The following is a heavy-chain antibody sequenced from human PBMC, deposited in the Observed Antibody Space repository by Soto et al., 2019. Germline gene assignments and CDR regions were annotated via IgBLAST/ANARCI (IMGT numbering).Heavy chain of an antibody. Sequence: EVQLVESGGGLVKPGGSLRLSCAASGFTFSSYSMNWVRQAPGKGLEWVSSISSSSSYIYYADSVKGRFTISRDNAKNSRYLQMNSLRAEDTAVYYCARANSSGWYFDYWGQGTLVTVSS. J-gene: IGHJ4*02. CDR2: ISSSSSYI. D-gene: IGHD6-19*01. V-gene: IGHV3-21*01. CDR3: ARANSSGWYFDY. CDR1: GFTFSSYS.